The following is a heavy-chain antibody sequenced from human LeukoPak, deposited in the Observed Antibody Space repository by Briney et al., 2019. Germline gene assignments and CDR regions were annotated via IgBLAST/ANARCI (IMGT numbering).Heavy chain of an antibody. V-gene: IGHV3-30-3*01. J-gene: IGHJ5*02. CDR3: ARERWDRGDFDP. CDR1: GFTFSSYA. CDR2: ISYDGSNK. D-gene: IGHD1-26*01. Sequence: PGGSLRLSCAASGFTFSSYAMHGVRQAPGKGGEWVAVISYDGSNKYYADSVKGRFTISRDNSKSTLYLQMNSLRAEDTAVYYCARERWDRGDFDPWGQGTLVTVSS.